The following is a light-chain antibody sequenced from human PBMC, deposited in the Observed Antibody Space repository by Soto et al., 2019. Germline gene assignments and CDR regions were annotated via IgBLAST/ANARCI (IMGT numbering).Light chain of an antibody. Sequence: QPVLTQPPSVSGAPGQKIIISCTGSRSNIGAGYDVHWYQQLPGTAPKLLIYGNSNRPSGVPDRLSGSKSGTSASLAITGLQVEDEADYYCQSYDSSLSAAVFGGRTKVTVL. V-gene: IGLV1-40*01. CDR1: RSNIGAGYD. CDR2: GNS. J-gene: IGLJ2*01. CDR3: QSYDSSLSAAV.